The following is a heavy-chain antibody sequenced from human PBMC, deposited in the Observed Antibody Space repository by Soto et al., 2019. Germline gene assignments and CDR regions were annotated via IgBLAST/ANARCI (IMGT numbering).Heavy chain of an antibody. CDR1: GFTFSSYS. CDR3: ARDQGRDAFDI. V-gene: IGHV3-21*01. J-gene: IGHJ3*02. CDR2: ISSSSSYI. Sequence: EVQLVESGGGLVKPGGSLRLSCAASGFTFSSYSMNWVHQAPGKGLEWVSSISSSSSYIYYADSVKGRFTISRDNAKNSLYLQMNSPRAEDTAVYYCARDQGRDAFDIWGQGTMVTVSS.